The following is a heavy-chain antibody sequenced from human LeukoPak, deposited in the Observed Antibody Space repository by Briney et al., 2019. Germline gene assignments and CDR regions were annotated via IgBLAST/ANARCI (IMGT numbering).Heavy chain of an antibody. J-gene: IGHJ3*02. Sequence: GGSLRLFCAASRLTFSRQSMHWAPQAPGKGLEWVSSISSSGTDVYYADSVKGRFTISRDNAKNSLSLQMNSLRADDATVYYCAGVSSKQLACYLPEGFDIWGQGTMVTVSS. V-gene: IGHV3-21*01. CDR1: RLTFSRQS. CDR2: ISSSGTDV. CDR3: AGVSSKQLACYLPEGFDI. D-gene: IGHD6-13*01.